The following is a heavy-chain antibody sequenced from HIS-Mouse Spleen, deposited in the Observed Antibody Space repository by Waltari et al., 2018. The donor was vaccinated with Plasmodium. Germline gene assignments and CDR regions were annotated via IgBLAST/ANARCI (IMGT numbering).Heavy chain of an antibody. Sequence: QLQLQESGPGLVKPSETLSLTCTVSGGSISSSSYYWGWIRQPPGKGLAWIGSIYYSGSTYYNPSLKSRVTISVDTSKNQFSLKLSSVTAADTAVYYCARDRITGTSYFDYWGQGTLVTVSS. V-gene: IGHV4-39*07. CDR3: ARDRITGTSYFDY. CDR1: GGSISSSSYY. D-gene: IGHD1-7*01. CDR2: IYYSGST. J-gene: IGHJ4*02.